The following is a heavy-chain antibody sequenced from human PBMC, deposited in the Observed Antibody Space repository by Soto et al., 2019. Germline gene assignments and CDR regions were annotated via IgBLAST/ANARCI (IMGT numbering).Heavy chain of an antibody. Sequence: GGSLRLSCAASGFTFSSYAMHWVRQAPGKGLEWVAVISYDGSNKYYADSVKGRFTISRDNSKNTLYLQMNSLRAEDTAVYYCAREAEYCSSTSCYLGSWFDPWGQGTLVTVSS. J-gene: IGHJ5*02. CDR1: GFTFSSYA. CDR3: AREAEYCSSTSCYLGSWFDP. V-gene: IGHV3-30-3*01. D-gene: IGHD2-2*01. CDR2: ISYDGSNK.